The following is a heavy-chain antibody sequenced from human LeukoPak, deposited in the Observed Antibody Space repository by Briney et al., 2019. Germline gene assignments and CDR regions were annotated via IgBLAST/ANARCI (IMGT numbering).Heavy chain of an antibody. CDR1: GFNFSNYA. J-gene: IGHJ4*02. CDR3: AKRSTGV. V-gene: IGHV3-23*01. D-gene: IGHD7-27*01. Sequence: GGSLRLSCAASGFNFSNYAMTWVRQAPGKGLEWVSAISDSGGTTYYADSVKGRFTISRDNSENTLYLQMNSLKDEDTAVYYCAKRSTGVWGQGTLVTVSS. CDR2: ISDSGGTT.